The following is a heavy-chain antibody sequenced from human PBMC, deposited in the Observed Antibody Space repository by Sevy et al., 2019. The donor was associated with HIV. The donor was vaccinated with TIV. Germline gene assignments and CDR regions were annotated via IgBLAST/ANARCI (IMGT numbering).Heavy chain of an antibody. CDR1: GGSISSYY. CDR2: IYYSGST. Sequence: SETLSLTCTVSGGSISSYYWSWIRQPPGKGLEWIGYIYYSGSTNYNPSLKGRVTISVDTSKNQFSLKLSSVTAADTAVYYCARNIVATNWFDPWGQGTLVTVSS. V-gene: IGHV4-59*01. CDR3: ARNIVATNWFDP. J-gene: IGHJ5*02. D-gene: IGHD5-12*01.